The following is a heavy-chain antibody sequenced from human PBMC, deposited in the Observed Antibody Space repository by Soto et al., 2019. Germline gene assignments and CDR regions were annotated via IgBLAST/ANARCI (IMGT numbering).Heavy chain of an antibody. Sequence: ASVKVSCKASGYTLTGYYMHWVRQAPGQGLEWMGWINPNSGGTNYAQKFQGWVTMTRDTSISTAYMELSRLRSDDTAVYYCARDRIKGKGLDPNYYYYYGMDVWGQGTTVTVSS. V-gene: IGHV1-2*04. D-gene: IGHD1-20*01. CDR1: GYTLTGYY. J-gene: IGHJ6*02. CDR3: ARDRIKGKGLDPNYYYYYGMDV. CDR2: INPNSGGT.